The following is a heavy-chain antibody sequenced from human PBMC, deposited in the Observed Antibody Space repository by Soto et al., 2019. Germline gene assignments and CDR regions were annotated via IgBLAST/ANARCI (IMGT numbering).Heavy chain of an antibody. D-gene: IGHD2-15*01. CDR2: TYYRSKWYN. V-gene: IGHV6-1*01. Sequence: PSQTLSLTCAISGDSVSSNSAAWNWIRQSPSRGLEWLGRTYYRSKWYNDYAVSVKSRITINPDTSKNKFSLQLNSVTPEDTAVYFCARATAGYCSGGSCYENAHGMDVWGQGTTVTVSS. CDR1: GDSVSSNSAA. J-gene: IGHJ6*02. CDR3: ARATAGYCSGGSCYENAHGMDV.